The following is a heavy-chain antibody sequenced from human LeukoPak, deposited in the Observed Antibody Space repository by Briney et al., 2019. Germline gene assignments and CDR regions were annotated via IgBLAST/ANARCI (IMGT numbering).Heavy chain of an antibody. CDR2: IIPIFGTA. Sequence: RASVKVSCKASGGTFSSYAISWVRQAPGQGLEWMGGIIPIFGTANYAQKFQGRVTITADESTSTAYMELSSLRSEDTAVYYCARGAAAAGYYYYGMDVWGQGTTVTVSS. CDR1: GGTFSSYA. V-gene: IGHV1-69*13. J-gene: IGHJ6*02. CDR3: ARGAAAAGYYYYGMDV. D-gene: IGHD6-13*01.